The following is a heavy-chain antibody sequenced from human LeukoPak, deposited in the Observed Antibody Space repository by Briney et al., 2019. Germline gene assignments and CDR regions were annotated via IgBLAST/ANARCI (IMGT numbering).Heavy chain of an antibody. CDR2: IYYSGST. CDR3: ARHAVEGGEGTAMVPYYFDY. V-gene: IGHV4-31*03. CDR1: GGSISSGGYY. J-gene: IGHJ4*02. Sequence: SETLSLTCTVSGGSISSGGYYWSWIRQHPGKGLEWIGYIYYSGSTYYNPSLKSRVTISVDTSKNQFSLKLSSVTAADTAVYYCARHAVEGGEGTAMVPYYFDYWGQGTLVTVSS. D-gene: IGHD5-18*01.